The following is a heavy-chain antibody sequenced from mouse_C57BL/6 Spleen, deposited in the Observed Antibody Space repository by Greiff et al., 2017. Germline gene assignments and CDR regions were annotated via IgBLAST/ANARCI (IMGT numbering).Heavy chain of an antibody. Sequence: VQLQQPGAELVMPGASVKLSCKASGYTFTSYWMHWVKQRPGQGLEWIGEIDPSDSYTNYNQKFKGKSTLTVDKSSSTAYMQLSSLTSEDSAVYYCARYDYDTWFAYWGQGTLGTVSA. CDR2: IDPSDSYT. J-gene: IGHJ3*01. CDR1: GYTFTSYW. CDR3: ARYDYDTWFAY. D-gene: IGHD2-4*01. V-gene: IGHV1-69*01.